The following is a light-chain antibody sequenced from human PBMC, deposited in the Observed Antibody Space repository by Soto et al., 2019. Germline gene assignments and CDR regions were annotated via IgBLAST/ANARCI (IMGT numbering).Light chain of an antibody. CDR3: QPDGRPPWT. CDR2: GAS. Sequence: ATVSCRASQSVSSSYLAWYQQKPGQAPRLLIYGASSRSPGIADRRSGCGAGTDFPITSCSLKPEDYAVYYCQPDGRPPWTLGQGTKVDI. CDR1: QSVSSSY. V-gene: IGKV3-20*01. J-gene: IGKJ1*01.